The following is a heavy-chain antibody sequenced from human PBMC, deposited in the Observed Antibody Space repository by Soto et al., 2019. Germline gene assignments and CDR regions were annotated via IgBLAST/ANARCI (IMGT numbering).Heavy chain of an antibody. Sequence: SETLSLTCAVYGGSFSGYYWSWIRQPPGKGLEWIGEINHSGSTNYNPSLKSRVTISVDTSKNQFSLKLSSVTAADTAVYYCARGVQNWFDPWGQGTLVTAPQ. J-gene: IGHJ5*02. CDR1: GGSFSGYY. CDR3: ARGVQNWFDP. CDR2: INHSGST. V-gene: IGHV4-34*01. D-gene: IGHD1-1*01.